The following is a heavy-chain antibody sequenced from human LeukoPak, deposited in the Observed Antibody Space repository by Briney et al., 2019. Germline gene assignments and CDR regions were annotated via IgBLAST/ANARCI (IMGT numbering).Heavy chain of an antibody. CDR2: IKQDGSEK. CDR1: GYTFNTYW. J-gene: IGHJ6*03. V-gene: IGHV3-7*01. CDR3: AREARYYYYYMDV. Sequence: GGSLRLSWAASGYTFNTYWMSWVRQAPGKGLEWVANIKQDGSEKYYVDSVKGRFTISRDNAKNSLYLQMNSLRAEDTAVYYCAREARYYYYYMDVWGKGTTVTVTS.